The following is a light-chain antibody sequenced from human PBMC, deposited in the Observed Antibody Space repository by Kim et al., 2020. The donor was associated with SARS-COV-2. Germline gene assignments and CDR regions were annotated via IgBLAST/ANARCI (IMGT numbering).Light chain of an antibody. CDR3: QSYDSSLSGSGV. V-gene: IGLV1-40*01. Sequence: VTISWTGSSSNIGAGYDVHCYQQLPGRTPRLLIYGNNNRPSGVPDRFSGSKSGTSASLDITGLQAEDEADYYCQSYDSSLSGSGVFGGGTQLTVL. CDR1: SSNIGAGYD. CDR2: GNN. J-gene: IGLJ3*02.